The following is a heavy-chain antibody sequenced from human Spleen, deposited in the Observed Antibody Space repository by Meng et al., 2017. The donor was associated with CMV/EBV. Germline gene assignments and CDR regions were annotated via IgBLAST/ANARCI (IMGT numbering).Heavy chain of an antibody. CDR2: IYSGGNR. CDR1: GFTFGSYG. D-gene: IGHD2-21*01. J-gene: IGHJ3*02. V-gene: IGHV3-23*03. Sequence: GESLKISCVGSGFTFGSYGMYLVRQAPGKGLEPVSLIYSGGNRYYADSVKGRFTVSRDNSRNTLFLQMNSLRVDDTAIYYCAKIETSYYGAFDMWGQGTKVTVSS. CDR3: AKIETSYYGAFDM.